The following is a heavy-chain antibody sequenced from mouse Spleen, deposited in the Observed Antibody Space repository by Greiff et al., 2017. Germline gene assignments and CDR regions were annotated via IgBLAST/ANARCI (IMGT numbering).Heavy chain of an antibody. J-gene: IGHJ4*01. CDR1: GFTFSDYY. CDR2: INYDGSST. CDR3: ARDRGVVATDYAMDY. D-gene: IGHD1-1*01. V-gene: IGHV5-16*01. Sequence: EVKLVESEGGLVQPGSSMKLSCTASGFTFSDYYMAWVRQVPEKGLEWVANINYDGSSTYYLDSLKSRFIISRDNAKNILYLQMSSLKSEDTATYYCARDRGVVATDYAMDYWGQGTSVTVSS.